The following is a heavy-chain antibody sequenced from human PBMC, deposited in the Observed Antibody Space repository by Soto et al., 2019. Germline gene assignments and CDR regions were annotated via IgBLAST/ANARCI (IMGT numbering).Heavy chain of an antibody. CDR2: MNPNSGNT. D-gene: IGHD3-16*01. Sequence: GPSVKVSCKASGYTFTSYDINWVRQATGQGLEWMGWMNPNSGNTGYAQKFQGRVTMTRNTSISTAYMELSGLRSEDTAVYYCARGLGDIRSRGYYYYYMDVWGKGTTVTVSS. J-gene: IGHJ6*03. CDR1: GYTFTSYD. CDR3: ARGLGDIRSRGYYYYYMDV. V-gene: IGHV1-8*01.